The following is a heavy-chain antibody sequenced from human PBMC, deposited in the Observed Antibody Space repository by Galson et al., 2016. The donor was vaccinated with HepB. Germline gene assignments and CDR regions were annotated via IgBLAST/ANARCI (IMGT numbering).Heavy chain of an antibody. CDR3: ARDDEEEFMDV. CDR2: IWIDENKR. CDR1: GFSFSSYG. J-gene: IGHJ6*04. V-gene: IGHV3-33*01. D-gene: IGHD3-10*01. Sequence: SLRLSCAASGFSFSSYGMHWVRQAPGKGLEWVAVIWIDENKRYYGDSVKGRFSISRDNSKNTLYLQMNSLSAEDTAVYYCARDDEEEFMDVWGKGTTVTVSS.